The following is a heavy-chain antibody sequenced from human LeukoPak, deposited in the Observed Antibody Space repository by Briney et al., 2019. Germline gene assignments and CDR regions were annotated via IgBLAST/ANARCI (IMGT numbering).Heavy chain of an antibody. J-gene: IGHJ4*02. CDR2: IYHSGNT. Sequence: KTSETLSLTCAVSGYSISSAYYWGWIRQPPGKGLEWIGTIYHSGNTYYNPSPKSRVTISVDTSKNQFSLKVSSVTAADTAVYYCARQHPPPRISLVRGVEYWGQGTLVTVSS. CDR1: GYSISSAYY. V-gene: IGHV4-38-2*01. D-gene: IGHD3-10*01. CDR3: ARQHPPPRISLVRGVEY.